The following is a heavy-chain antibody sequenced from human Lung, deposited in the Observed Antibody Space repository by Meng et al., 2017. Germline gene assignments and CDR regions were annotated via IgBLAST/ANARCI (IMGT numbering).Heavy chain of an antibody. J-gene: IGHJ6*02. D-gene: IGHD3-9*01. CDR3: ASFDYLYYYYGMDV. Sequence: GESLKISCAASGFTFSSYSMNWVRQAPGKGLEWVSYISSSSSYIYYADSVKGRFTISRDNAKNSLYLQMNSLRAEDTAVYYCASFDYLYYYYGMDVWGQGTTVTVSS. V-gene: IGHV3-21*01. CDR2: ISSSSSYI. CDR1: GFTFSSYS.